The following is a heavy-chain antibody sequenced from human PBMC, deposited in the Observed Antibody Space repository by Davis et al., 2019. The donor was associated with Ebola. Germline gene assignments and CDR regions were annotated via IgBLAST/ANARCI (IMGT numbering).Heavy chain of an antibody. CDR2: IKHDGSEK. CDR3: ASLTLYGSGSYPFDY. J-gene: IGHJ4*02. V-gene: IGHV3-7*03. CDR1: GFTSSSHR. D-gene: IGHD3-10*01. Sequence: PGGSLRLSCAASGFTSSSHRMSWVCQAPGKGLERVANIKHDGSEKYYVDSVKGRFTISRDNAKNSLYLQMNSLRAEDTAVYYCASLTLYGSGSYPFDYWGQGTLVTVSS.